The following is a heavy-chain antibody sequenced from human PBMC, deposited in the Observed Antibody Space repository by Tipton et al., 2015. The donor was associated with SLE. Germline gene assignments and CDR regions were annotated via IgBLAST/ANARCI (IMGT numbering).Heavy chain of an antibody. CDR1: GGTFNTYA. V-gene: IGHV1-69*01. Sequence: QSGAEVKKPGSSVKVSCKPSGGTFNTYAVIWVRQAPGQGLEWMGGIIPSFGTANYAQKFQGRVTLTADESTRAAYMERNSLRAGDRAVYYCGRDEGLGDAFDIWAQGTMVTVSS. CDR3: GRDEGLGDAFDI. D-gene: IGHD2-15*01. J-gene: IGHJ3*02. CDR2: IIPSFGTA.